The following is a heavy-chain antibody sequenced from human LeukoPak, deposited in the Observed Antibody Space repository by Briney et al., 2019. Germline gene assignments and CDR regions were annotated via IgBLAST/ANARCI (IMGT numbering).Heavy chain of an antibody. Sequence: ASVKVSCKASGYTFTSYGISWVRQAPGQGLEWMGWISAYNGNTNYAQKLQGRVTMTTDTSTSTAYMELRSLRSDDTAVYYCAREWWILYYLTETYYFDYWGQGTLVTVSS. D-gene: IGHD2-8*01. CDR2: ISAYNGNT. V-gene: IGHV1-18*01. CDR3: AREWWILYYLTETYYFDY. CDR1: GYTFTSYG. J-gene: IGHJ4*02.